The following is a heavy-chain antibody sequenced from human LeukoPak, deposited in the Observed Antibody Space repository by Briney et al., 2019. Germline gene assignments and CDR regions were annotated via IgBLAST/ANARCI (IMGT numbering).Heavy chain of an antibody. J-gene: IGHJ6*02. CDR1: GYTFASYY. CDR3: ASEDAAADIYYYYGMDV. V-gene: IGHV1-46*01. D-gene: IGHD6-13*01. CDR2: INPSGGST. Sequence: ASVKVSCKASGYTFASYYMHWVRQAPGQGLEWMGIINPSGGSTSYAQKFQGRVTMTRDTSTSTVHMELSSLRSEDTAVYYCASEDAAADIYYYYGMDVWGQGTTVTVSS.